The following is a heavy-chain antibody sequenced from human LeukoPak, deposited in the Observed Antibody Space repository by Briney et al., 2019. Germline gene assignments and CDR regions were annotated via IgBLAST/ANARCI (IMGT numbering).Heavy chain of an antibody. D-gene: IGHD3-10*01. Sequence: PSETLSLTCTVSGGSISSYYWSWIRQPPGKGLEWIGYISNSGSTNYNPSLKSRVTISLDTSKNQFSLKLGSVTAADTAVYYCARDSYFGSGNYYIDYWGQGTLVTVSS. CDR3: ARDSYFGSGNYYIDY. J-gene: IGHJ4*02. CDR2: ISNSGST. CDR1: GGSISSYY. V-gene: IGHV4-59*12.